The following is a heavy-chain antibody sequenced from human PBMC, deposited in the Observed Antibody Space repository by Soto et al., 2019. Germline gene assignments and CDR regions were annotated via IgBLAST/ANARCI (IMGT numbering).Heavy chain of an antibody. CDR3: ARDVDTAIDY. V-gene: IGHV3-21*01. CDR1: GFTFSSYS. D-gene: IGHD5-18*01. J-gene: IGHJ4*02. CDR2: ISSSSSYI. Sequence: EVQLVESGGGLVKPGGSLRLSCAASGFTFSSYSMNWVRQAPGKGLEWVSSISSSSSYIYYADSVKGRFTISRDNAKNSLYLQMNSLRAEDTDVYYCARDVDTAIDYWGQGTLVTVSS.